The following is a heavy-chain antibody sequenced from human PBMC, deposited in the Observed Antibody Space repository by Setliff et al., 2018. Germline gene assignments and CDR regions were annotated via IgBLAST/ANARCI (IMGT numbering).Heavy chain of an antibody. J-gene: IGHJ5*01. CDR2: IWDDGGNK. CDR3: ARSPGWIPWFDS. D-gene: IGHD5-18*01. Sequence: GGSLRLSCAASGFTFSTYRMHWVRQAPGKGLEWVAVIWDDGGNKYHADSVKGRFTISRDNAKTSLYLQMDSLRAEDTAVYFCARSPGWIPWFDSWGQGTLVTVSS. CDR1: GFTFSTYR. V-gene: IGHV3-33*08.